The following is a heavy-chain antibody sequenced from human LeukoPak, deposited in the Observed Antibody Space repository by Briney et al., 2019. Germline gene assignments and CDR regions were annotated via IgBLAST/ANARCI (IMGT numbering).Heavy chain of an antibody. CDR2: IGAAFDT. D-gene: IGHD3-10*01. CDR1: GFTFSRHD. J-gene: IGHJ4*02. Sequence: GGSLRLSCAASGFTFSRHDMHWVRQVTGKGLEWVSGIGAAFDTFYPGSVKGRFTISRENAKNSLYLQMNSLTVGDTAVYYCARTRTTPGVRGLQMRYLDYWGQGTLVTISS. V-gene: IGHV3-13*01. CDR3: ARTRTTPGVRGLQMRYLDY.